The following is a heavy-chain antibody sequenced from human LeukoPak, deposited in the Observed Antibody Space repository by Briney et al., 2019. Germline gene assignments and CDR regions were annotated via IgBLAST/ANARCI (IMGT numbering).Heavy chain of an antibody. D-gene: IGHD3-9*01. Sequence: GGSLRLSCAASGFTFSSYIMNWVRQAPGKGLEWVSYISSSSSTIYYADSVKGRFTISRDNAKNSLYLQMNSLRAEDTAVYYCAPPLGHWLLPFDHWGQGTLVTVSS. CDR1: GFTFSSYI. V-gene: IGHV3-48*04. CDR2: ISSSSSTI. CDR3: APPLGHWLLPFDH. J-gene: IGHJ4*02.